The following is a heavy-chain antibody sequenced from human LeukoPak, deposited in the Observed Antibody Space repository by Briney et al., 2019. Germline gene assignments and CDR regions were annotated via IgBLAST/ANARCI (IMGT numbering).Heavy chain of an antibody. D-gene: IGHD5-18*01. CDR3: AKVGRGYSYGSSDY. CDR1: GFTFSSYA. J-gene: IGHJ4*02. CDR2: ISGSGGST. Sequence: GGSLRLSCAASGFTFSSYAMSWVRQAPGKGLEWVSAISGSGGSTYYANSVKGRFTISRDNSENTLYLQMNSLRAEDTAVYYCAKVGRGYSYGSSDYWGQGTLVTVSS. V-gene: IGHV3-23*01.